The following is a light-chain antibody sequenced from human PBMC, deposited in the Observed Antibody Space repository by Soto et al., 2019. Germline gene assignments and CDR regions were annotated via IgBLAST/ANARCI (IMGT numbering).Light chain of an antibody. CDR1: SSDVGGYNY. Sequence: QSALTQPPSASGSPGQSVTISCTGTSSDVGGYNYVSWYQQHPGKAPKLMIYEVIKRPSGVPDRFSGSKSGNTASLTVTGFQAEDEADYYCSSYAGSNNLRVFGGGTKLTVL. CDR2: EVI. J-gene: IGLJ2*01. CDR3: SSYAGSNNLRV. V-gene: IGLV2-8*01.